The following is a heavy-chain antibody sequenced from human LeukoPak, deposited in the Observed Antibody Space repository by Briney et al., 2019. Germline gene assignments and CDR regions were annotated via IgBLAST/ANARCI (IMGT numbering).Heavy chain of an antibody. J-gene: IGHJ4*02. Sequence: GASVKVSCKTSGYTFTSYYMHWVRQAPGQGLEWMGIINPSGGSTSYAQKFRGRVTLTRDTSTNTVYMELSSLRSEDTAVYYCATASSGYYYDSSGYYYFDYWGQGTLVTVSS. D-gene: IGHD3-22*01. CDR1: GYTFTSYY. CDR2: INPSGGST. CDR3: ATASSGYYYDSSGYYYFDY. V-gene: IGHV1-46*01.